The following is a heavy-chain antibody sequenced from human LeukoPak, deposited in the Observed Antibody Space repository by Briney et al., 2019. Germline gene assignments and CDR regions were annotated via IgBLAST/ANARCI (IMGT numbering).Heavy chain of an antibody. CDR3: ARACVYEQWLPGRP. D-gene: IGHD6-19*01. Sequence: PGGSLRLSCAASGFTFSSYAMHWVRQAPGKGLEWVAVISYDGSNKYYADSVKGRFTISRDNSKNTLYLQMNSLRAEDTAVYYCARACVYEQWLPGRPWGQGTLVTVSS. J-gene: IGHJ5*02. V-gene: IGHV3-30-3*01. CDR2: ISYDGSNK. CDR1: GFTFSSYA.